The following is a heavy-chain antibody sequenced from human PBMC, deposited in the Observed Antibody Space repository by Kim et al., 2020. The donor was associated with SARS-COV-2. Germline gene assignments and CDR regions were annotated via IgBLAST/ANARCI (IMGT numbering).Heavy chain of an antibody. V-gene: IGHV3-7*01. D-gene: IGHD3-10*01. Sequence: GGSLRLSCAASGFTFSSYWMSWVRQAPGKGLEWVANIKQDGSEKYYVDSVKGRFTISRDNAKNSLYLQMNSLRAEDTAVYYCARGEGMVRGVIVYYYMDVWGKGTTVTVSS. CDR2: IKQDGSEK. CDR1: GFTFSSYW. J-gene: IGHJ6*03. CDR3: ARGEGMVRGVIVYYYMDV.